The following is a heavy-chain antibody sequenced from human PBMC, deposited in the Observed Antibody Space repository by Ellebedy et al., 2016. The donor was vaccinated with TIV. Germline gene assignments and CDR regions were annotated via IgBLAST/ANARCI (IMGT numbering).Heavy chain of an antibody. Sequence: GGSLRLXXAASGFTFSSYGMHWVRQAPGKGLEWVALISYDGNNKFYVDSLKGRFTISRDNSKNTLYLQMNSLVTEDTAVYYCAKDKVSGCGGDCYWRYFDYWGQGTLVTVSS. V-gene: IGHV3-30*18. CDR3: AKDKVSGCGGDCYWRYFDY. J-gene: IGHJ4*02. CDR1: GFTFSSYG. D-gene: IGHD2-21*02. CDR2: ISYDGNNK.